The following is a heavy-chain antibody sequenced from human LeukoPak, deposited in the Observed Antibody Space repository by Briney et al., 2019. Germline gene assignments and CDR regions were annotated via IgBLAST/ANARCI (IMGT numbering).Heavy chain of an antibody. J-gene: IGHJ4*02. Sequence: PGGSLRLSCAASGFTFSTYWMRWVRQAPGKGLVWVSRFNSDGRSAYYADSVKGRFTISRDNSKNTLYFQMNSLRAEDTAVYYCVKDFLHGPHIEPVGSVGPFDYWGQGTLVTVSS. CDR3: VKDFLHGPHIEPVGSVGPFDY. CDR1: GFTFSTYW. CDR2: FNSDGRSA. V-gene: IGHV3-74*01. D-gene: IGHD2-2*01.